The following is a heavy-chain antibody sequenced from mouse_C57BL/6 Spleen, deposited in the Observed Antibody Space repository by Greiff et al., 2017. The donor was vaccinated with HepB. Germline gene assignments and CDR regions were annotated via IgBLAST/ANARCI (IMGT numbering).Heavy chain of an antibody. Sequence: QVQLQQPGAELVKPGASVKLSCKASGYTFTSYWMHWVKQRPGQGLEWIGMIHPNSGSTNYNEKFKSKATLTVDKSSSAAYMQLSSLTSEDSAVYYCARSTVVALDYWGQGTTLTVSS. J-gene: IGHJ2*01. CDR1: GYTFTSYW. V-gene: IGHV1-64*01. D-gene: IGHD1-1*01. CDR2: IHPNSGST. CDR3: ARSTVVALDY.